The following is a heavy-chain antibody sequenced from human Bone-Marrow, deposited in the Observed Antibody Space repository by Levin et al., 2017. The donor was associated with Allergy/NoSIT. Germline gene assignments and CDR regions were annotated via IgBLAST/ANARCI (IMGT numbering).Heavy chain of an antibody. CDR1: GFTFSGSA. D-gene: IGHD4-23*01. Sequence: GGSLRLSCAASGFTFSGSAMHWVRQASGKGLEWVGRIRSKANSYATAYAASVKGRFTISRDDSKNTAYLQMNSLKTEDTAVYYCTRQGTTVEDDYWGQGTLVTVSS. CDR2: IRSKANSYAT. J-gene: IGHJ4*02. V-gene: IGHV3-73*01. CDR3: TRQGTTVEDDY.